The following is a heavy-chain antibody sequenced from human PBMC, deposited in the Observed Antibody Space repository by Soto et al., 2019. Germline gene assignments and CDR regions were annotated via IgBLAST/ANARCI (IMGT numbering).Heavy chain of an antibody. CDR1: GGTFSSYA. CDR3: ARGDERERYSYGWDYAFDI. V-gene: IGHV1-69*13. D-gene: IGHD5-18*01. CDR2: ITPIFDTA. J-gene: IGHJ3*02. Sequence: SVKVSCKASGGTFSSYAISWVRQAPGQGLEWMGGITPIFDTANYAQKFQGRVTITADESTSTAYMELSSLRSEDTAVYYCARGDERERYSYGWDYAFDIWGQGTMVTVSS.